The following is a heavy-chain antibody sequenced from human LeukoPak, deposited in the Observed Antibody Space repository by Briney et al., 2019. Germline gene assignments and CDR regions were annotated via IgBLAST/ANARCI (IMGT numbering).Heavy chain of an antibody. J-gene: IGHJ6*03. CDR2: ISAYNGNT. D-gene: IGHD6-13*01. CDR1: GYTFTSYG. CDR3: ARISSSWYFGLGYYYYMDV. Sequence: ASVKVSCKASGYTFTSYGISWVRQAPGQGLEWMGWISAYNGNTNYAQKLQGRVTMTTDTSTSTAYMELRSLRSDDTAVYYCARISSSWYFGLGYYYYMDVWGKGTTVTVSS. V-gene: IGHV1-18*01.